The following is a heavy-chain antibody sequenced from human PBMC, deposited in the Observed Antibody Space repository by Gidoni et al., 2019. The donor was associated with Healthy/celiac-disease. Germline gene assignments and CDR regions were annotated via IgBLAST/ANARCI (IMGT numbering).Heavy chain of an antibody. CDR1: GGSISSGSYY. CDR2: IYTSGRT. V-gene: IGHV4-61*02. Sequence: HVQLQESGPGLVKPSQTLSLTCTVSGGSISSGSYYWSWIRQPAGKGLEWIGRIYTSGRTNYNPSLKSRVTISVDTSKNQFSLKLSSVTAADTAVYYCARELPIYDILTGSGPYDYWGQGTLVTVSS. J-gene: IGHJ4*02. D-gene: IGHD3-9*01. CDR3: ARELPIYDILTGSGPYDY.